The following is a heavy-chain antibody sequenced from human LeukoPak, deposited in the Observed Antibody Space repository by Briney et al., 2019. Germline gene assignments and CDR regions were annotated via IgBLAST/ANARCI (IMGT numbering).Heavy chain of an antibody. J-gene: IGHJ4*02. CDR3: ARSAFLVTAPGLYYFDY. Sequence: SETLSPTRTVSGGSISSYYWSWIRQPAGKGLEWIGHIYNSGSTNYNPSLKGRVTMSVATSKNQFSLHLSSVTAADTAVYYCARSAFLVTAPGLYYFDYWGQGTLVAVSS. CDR1: GGSISSYY. D-gene: IGHD6-13*01. V-gene: IGHV4-4*07. CDR2: IYNSGST.